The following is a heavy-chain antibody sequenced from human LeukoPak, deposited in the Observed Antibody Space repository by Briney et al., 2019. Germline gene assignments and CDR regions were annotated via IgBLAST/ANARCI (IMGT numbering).Heavy chain of an antibody. CDR2: FHHSGST. D-gene: IGHD2-21*01. V-gene: IGHV4-59*01. Sequence: SETLSLTCTVSGGSLSSYYWTWIRQSPGKGLEGIGFFHHSGSTNYKPSFKSRVTISADTSNNPFSLRLTSVTAADTAVYYCAGGLLPDKNDFWGQGTLVTVSA. J-gene: IGHJ4*02. CDR1: GGSLSSYY. CDR3: AGGLLPDKNDF.